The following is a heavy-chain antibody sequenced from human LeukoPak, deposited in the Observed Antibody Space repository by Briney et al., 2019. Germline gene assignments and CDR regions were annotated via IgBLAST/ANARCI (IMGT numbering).Heavy chain of an antibody. V-gene: IGHV3-33*01. CDR3: AREGTQVDSGGNFDY. D-gene: IGHD2-15*01. CDR1: GFTFSSAG. CDR2: IWYDGSNK. J-gene: IGHJ4*02. Sequence: PGGSLRLSCAASGFTFSSAGMHWVRQAPGKGLEWVAVIWYDGSNKYYADSLKGRFTISRDNSKNTLYLQMNSLRAEDTAVYYCAREGTQVDSGGNFDYWGQGTLVTVSS.